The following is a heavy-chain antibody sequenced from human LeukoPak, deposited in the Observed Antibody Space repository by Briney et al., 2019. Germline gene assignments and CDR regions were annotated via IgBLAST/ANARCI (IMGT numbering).Heavy chain of an antibody. Sequence: ASVNVSCKASGYTFTSYGISWVRQAPGQGLEWMGWISAYNGNTNYAQKLQGRVTMTTDTSTSTAYMELRSLRSDDTAVYYCAREGGTMVRGVLLGPYGMDVWGQGTTVTVSS. CDR2: ISAYNGNT. CDR3: AREGGTMVRGVLLGPYGMDV. J-gene: IGHJ6*02. V-gene: IGHV1-18*01. CDR1: GYTFTSYG. D-gene: IGHD3-10*01.